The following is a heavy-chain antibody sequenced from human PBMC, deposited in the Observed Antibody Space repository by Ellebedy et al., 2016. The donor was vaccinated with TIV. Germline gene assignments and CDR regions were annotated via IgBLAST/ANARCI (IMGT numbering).Heavy chain of an antibody. CDR2: IGGSGDFT. D-gene: IGHD5-18*01. CDR1: GFTFISYA. Sequence: PGGSLRLSCAASGFTFISYAMTWVRQAPGKGLEWVSTIGGSGDFTYYADSVKGRFTISRDNSKNTLYLQMSSLRAEDTAVYFCARGLYSYGFAEYLQHWGQGTLVTVSS. CDR3: ARGLYSYGFAEYLQH. V-gene: IGHV3-23*01. J-gene: IGHJ1*01.